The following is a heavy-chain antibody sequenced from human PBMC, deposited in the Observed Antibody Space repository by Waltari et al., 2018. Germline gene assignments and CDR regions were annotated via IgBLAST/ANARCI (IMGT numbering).Heavy chain of an antibody. J-gene: IGHJ4*02. V-gene: IGHV3-7*03. Sequence: EVQLVESGGGLVQPGGSLRLSCAAFGFTFSSHWMNWVRKAPGKGLDWVGIINKDGSKKFYVDSVRGRFTVSRDNAKNSLYLQMNSLRVDDTAVYYCARDEEWSSDRWGQGTLVTVSS. CDR3: ARDEEWSSDR. D-gene: IGHD3-3*01. CDR1: GFTFSSHW. CDR2: INKDGSKK.